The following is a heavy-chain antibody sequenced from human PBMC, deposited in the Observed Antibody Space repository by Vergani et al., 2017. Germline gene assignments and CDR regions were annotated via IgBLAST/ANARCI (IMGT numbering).Heavy chain of an antibody. CDR2: IIPIFGTA. J-gene: IGHJ5*02. V-gene: IGHV1-69*01. D-gene: IGHD2-2*01. CDR1: GGTFSSYA. Sequence: QVQLVQSGAEVKKPGSSVKVSCKASGGTFSSYAISWVRQAPGQGLEWMGGIIPIFGTANYAQKFQGRVTITADESTSTAYMELSSLRSEDTAVYYCANYCSSXSCQLGGIRNWFDPWDRGTLVTVSS. CDR3: ANYCSSXSCQLGGIRNWFDP.